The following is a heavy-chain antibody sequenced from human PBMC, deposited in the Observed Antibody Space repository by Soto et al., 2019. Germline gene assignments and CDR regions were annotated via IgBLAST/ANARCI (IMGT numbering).Heavy chain of an antibody. D-gene: IGHD3-9*01. J-gene: IGHJ6*02. Sequence: QVQLVQSGAEVKKPGSSVKVSCKASGGTFSSYAISWVRQAPGQGLEWMGGIIPIFGTANYAQKFQGRVTITADEYTSTAYMELSSLRSEDTAVYYCASGDPLDYDIVTGYYLPNLRDYYYGMDVWGQGTTVTVSS. CDR2: IIPIFGTA. CDR1: GGTFSSYA. CDR3: ASGDPLDYDIVTGYYLPNLRDYYYGMDV. V-gene: IGHV1-69*01.